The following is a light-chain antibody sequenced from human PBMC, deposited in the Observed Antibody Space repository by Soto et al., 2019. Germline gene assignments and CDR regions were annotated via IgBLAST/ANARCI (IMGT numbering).Light chain of an antibody. J-gene: IGLJ2*01. Sequence: QSALTQPRSVSGSPGQSVTISCTGSSSDVGGYDFVSWYQQHPGKAPKLMLYDVTKRPSGVPDRFSGCKSGNSASLTISGIRPEDEADYYRCSYAGSYILGVFGGGTKLTVL. CDR2: DVT. CDR3: CSYAGSYILGV. CDR1: SSDVGGYDF. V-gene: IGLV2-11*01.